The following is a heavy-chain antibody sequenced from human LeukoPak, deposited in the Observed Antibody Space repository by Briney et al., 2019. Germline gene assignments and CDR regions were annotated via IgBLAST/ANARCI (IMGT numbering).Heavy chain of an antibody. CDR3: AVKIQLWSYFDY. CDR1: GYSISSGFY. CDR2: IYRSGTT. V-gene: IGHV4-38-2*01. J-gene: IGHJ4*02. Sequence: PPETLSLTCAVSGYSISSGFYWGWIRQPPGKGLEWIGSIYRSGTTYYNPSLKSRVTISVDTSKNQFSLKLSSVTAADTAVYYCAVKIQLWSYFDYWGQGTLVTVSS. D-gene: IGHD5-18*01.